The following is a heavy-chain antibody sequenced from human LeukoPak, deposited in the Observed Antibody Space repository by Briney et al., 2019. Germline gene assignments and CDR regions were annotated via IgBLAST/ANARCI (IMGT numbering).Heavy chain of an antibody. D-gene: IGHD3-22*01. CDR3: ARVRTLTRDYYDSSGSPYYFDY. CDR1: GFTFSSYW. J-gene: IGHJ4*02. Sequence: GGSLRLSCAASGFTFSSYWMSWVRQAPGKGLEWVANIKQDGSEKYYVDSVKGRFTISRDNAKNSLYLQMNSLRAADTAVYYCARVRTLTRDYYDSSGSPYYFDYWGQGTLVTVSS. V-gene: IGHV3-7*01. CDR2: IKQDGSEK.